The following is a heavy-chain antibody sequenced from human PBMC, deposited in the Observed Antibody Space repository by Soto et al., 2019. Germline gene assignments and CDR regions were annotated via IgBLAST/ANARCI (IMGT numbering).Heavy chain of an antibody. CDR1: GGSISSSSYY. J-gene: IGHJ3*02. Sequence: PSETLSLTCTVSGGSISSSSYYWGWIRQPPGKGLEWIGSIYYSGSTYYNPSLKSRVTISVDTSKNQFSLKLSSVTAADTAVYYCARDWAMYSSSWYYAFDIWGQGTMVT. V-gene: IGHV4-39*07. CDR3: ARDWAMYSSSWYYAFDI. CDR2: IYYSGST. D-gene: IGHD6-13*01.